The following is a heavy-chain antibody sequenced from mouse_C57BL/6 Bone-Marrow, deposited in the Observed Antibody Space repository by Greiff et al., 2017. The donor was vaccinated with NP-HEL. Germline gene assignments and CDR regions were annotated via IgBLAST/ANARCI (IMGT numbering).Heavy chain of an antibody. Sequence: EVQVVESGTVLARPGASVKMSCKTSGYTFTSYWMHWVKQRPGQGLEWIGAIYPGNSDTSYNQKFKGKAKLTAVTSASTAYMELSSLTNEDSAVYYCTVYYYGSPYWYFDVWGTGTTVTVSS. D-gene: IGHD1-1*01. J-gene: IGHJ1*03. CDR1: GYTFTSYW. V-gene: IGHV1-5*01. CDR3: TVYYYGSPYWYFDV. CDR2: IYPGNSDT.